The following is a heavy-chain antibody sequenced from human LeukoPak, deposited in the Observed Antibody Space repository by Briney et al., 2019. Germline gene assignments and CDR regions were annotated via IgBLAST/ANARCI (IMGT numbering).Heavy chain of an antibody. D-gene: IGHD4-17*01. V-gene: IGHV1-69*05. J-gene: IGHJ3*02. CDR3: ARDTTVTIRPLAFDI. CDR2: IIPIFGTA. Sequence: SVKVSCKASGGTFSSYAISWVRQAPGQGLEWMGGIIPIFGTANYAQKFQGRVTITTDESTSTAYMELSSLRSEDTAVYYCARDTTVTIRPLAFDIWGQGTMVTVSS. CDR1: GGTFSSYA.